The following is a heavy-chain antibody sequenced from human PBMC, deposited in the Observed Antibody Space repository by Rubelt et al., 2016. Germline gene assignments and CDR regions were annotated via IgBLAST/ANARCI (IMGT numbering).Heavy chain of an antibody. D-gene: IGHD4-23*01. Sequence: QLQLQQSGPRLVKPSETLSLACTVSDASIRSNSYYWGWIRQPPGKGLEYIGSMYYSGDTYYNPSLKSRVTMSLDASNNQFSLKLTSVTAADTAVYYCAGDYGGNSAVSWGRGTLITVSS. V-gene: IGHV4-39*07. CDR3: AGDYGGNSAVS. CDR1: DASIRSNSYY. J-gene: IGHJ5*02. CDR2: MYYSGDT.